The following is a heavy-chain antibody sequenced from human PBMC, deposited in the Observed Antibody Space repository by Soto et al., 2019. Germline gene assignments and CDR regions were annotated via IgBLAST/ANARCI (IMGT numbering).Heavy chain of an antibody. Sequence: ASVKVSCKASGYTFTSYGISWVRQAPGQGLEWMGWISAYNGNTNYAQKLQGRVTMTTDTSTSTAYMELRSLRSDDTAVYYCARDQRRGGYCSGGSCFDYWGLGTLVTVSS. CDR2: ISAYNGNT. V-gene: IGHV1-18*01. CDR1: GYTFTSYG. J-gene: IGHJ4*02. D-gene: IGHD2-15*01. CDR3: ARDQRRGGYCSGGSCFDY.